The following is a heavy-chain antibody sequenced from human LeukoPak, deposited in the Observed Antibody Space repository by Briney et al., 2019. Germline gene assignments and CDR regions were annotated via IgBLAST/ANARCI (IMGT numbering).Heavy chain of an antibody. CDR1: GFTFSSYA. J-gene: IGHJ4*02. CDR2: IWYDGSNK. Sequence: GRSLRLSCAASGFTFSSYAIHWVRQAPGKGLEWVAFIWYDGSNKYYADSVKGRFTISRDNSKNTLYLQMNSLRAEDTAVYYCARARTTRGFDYWGQGTLVTVSS. D-gene: IGHD4-17*01. CDR3: ARARTTRGFDY. V-gene: IGHV3-33*08.